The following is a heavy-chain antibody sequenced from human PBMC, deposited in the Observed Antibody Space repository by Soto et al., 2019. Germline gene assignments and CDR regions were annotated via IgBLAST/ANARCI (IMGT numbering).Heavy chain of an antibody. Sequence: EVKLVESGGGLVQPGGSLRLSCAASGFIFSNYNMHWVRQAPGKGLEWVYYISSSSNTIYYADSVKGRFTISRDNAKNSLYLQMNSLRAEDTAGYYFARPSCGGDCYSPVYWGQGTLVTVSS. D-gene: IGHD2-21*02. CDR1: GFIFSNYN. CDR3: ARPSCGGDCYSPVY. J-gene: IGHJ4*02. V-gene: IGHV3-48*01. CDR2: ISSSSNTI.